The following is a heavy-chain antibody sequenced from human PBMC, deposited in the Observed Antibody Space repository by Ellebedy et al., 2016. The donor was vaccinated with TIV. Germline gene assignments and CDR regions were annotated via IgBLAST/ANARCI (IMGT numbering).Heavy chain of an antibody. CDR3: ARDTRFIDQQHNWFDP. D-gene: IGHD1/OR15-1a*01. V-gene: IGHV3-11*01. CDR2: ITSSGSPT. Sequence: GGSLRLPCAASGFIFSDYYMIWIRQAPGKGLECVSYITSSGSPTYYADSVRGRFTISRDNAKNSLYLQMNSLRAEDTAVYFCARDTRFIDQQHNWFDPWGQGTLVTVSS. J-gene: IGHJ5*02. CDR1: GFIFSDYY.